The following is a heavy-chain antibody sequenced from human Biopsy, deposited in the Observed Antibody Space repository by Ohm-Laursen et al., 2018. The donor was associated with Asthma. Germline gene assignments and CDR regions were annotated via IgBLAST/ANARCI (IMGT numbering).Heavy chain of an antibody. V-gene: IGHV3-7*01. D-gene: IGHD1-1*01. CDR2: IKHDGSEK. CDR1: GFTFGDYW. CDR3: ARDLGTTRMDV. Sequence: LSLTCAASGFTFGDYWMSWVRQVPGKGLEWVANIKHDGSEKNHVDSLKGRFTISRDNSKNMLYLQMNSLRAEDTAVYYCARDLGTTRMDVWGQGTTVTVSS. J-gene: IGHJ6*02.